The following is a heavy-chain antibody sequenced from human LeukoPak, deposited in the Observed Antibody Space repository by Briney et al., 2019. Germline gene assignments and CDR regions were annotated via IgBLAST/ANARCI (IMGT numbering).Heavy chain of an antibody. Sequence: PSETLSLTCTVSGGSISSYYWSWIRQPPGKGLEWIGYIYYSGSTNYNPSLKSRVTISVDTSKNQFSLKLSSVTAADTAVYYCARVDGSGSYYNPPRYYFDYWGQGTLVTVSS. V-gene: IGHV4-59*01. J-gene: IGHJ4*02. CDR2: IYYSGST. CDR3: ARVDGSGSYYNPPRYYFDY. CDR1: GGSISSYY. D-gene: IGHD3-10*01.